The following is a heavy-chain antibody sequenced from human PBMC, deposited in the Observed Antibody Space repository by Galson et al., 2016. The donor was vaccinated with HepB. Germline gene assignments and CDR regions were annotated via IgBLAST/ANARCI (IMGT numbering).Heavy chain of an antibody. Sequence: SLRLSCAASGFKFSNFWMHWVRHVPGKGLLWVSRISSDGSFTTYADSVKGRFTVSRDNIKNTVFLKMNELRAEDTATYFCTRQEVTSYSDAFDLWGQGTRVAVSS. V-gene: IGHV3-74*03. CDR2: ISSDGSFT. CDR3: TRQEVTSYSDAFDL. D-gene: IGHD2-21*01. CDR1: GFKFSNFW. J-gene: IGHJ3*01.